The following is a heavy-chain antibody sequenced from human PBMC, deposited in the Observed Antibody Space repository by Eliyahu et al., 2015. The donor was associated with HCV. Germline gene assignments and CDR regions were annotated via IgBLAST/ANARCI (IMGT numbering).Heavy chain of an antibody. CDR3: AHGYSIGWLRAYYDN. D-gene: IGHD6-19*01. CDR2: IYWDDDK. V-gene: IGHV2-5*02. CDR1: GFSPXXNGVT. Sequence: QITLKESGPMLVKPTQTXXLTCTFSGFSPXXNGVTVGWIRXPPXXALEWLAPIYWDDDKRYXPSLKSRLSITRDTSRNQVVLRMTNVDPVDTATYFCAHGYSIGWLRAYYDNWGQGIMVTVSS. J-gene: IGHJ4*02.